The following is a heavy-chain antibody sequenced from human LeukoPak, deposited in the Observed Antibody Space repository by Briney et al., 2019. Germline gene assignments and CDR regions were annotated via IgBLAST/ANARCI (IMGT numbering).Heavy chain of an antibody. CDR1: GYTFTGYY. Sequence: ASVKVSCKASGYTFTGYYMHWVRQAPGQGLEWMGWINPNSGGTNYAQKFQGRVTMTRDTSISTAYMEPSRLRSDDTAVYYCARDKTTVTTINWFDPWGQGTLVTVSS. D-gene: IGHD4-17*01. V-gene: IGHV1-2*02. J-gene: IGHJ5*02. CDR2: INPNSGGT. CDR3: ARDKTTVTTINWFDP.